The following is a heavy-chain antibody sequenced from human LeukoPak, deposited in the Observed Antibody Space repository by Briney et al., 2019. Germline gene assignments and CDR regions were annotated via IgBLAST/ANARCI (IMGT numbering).Heavy chain of an antibody. Sequence: SETLSLTCTVSGGSISSSSYYWGWIRQPPGKGLEWIGSIYYSGSTYYNPSLKSRVTISVDTSKNQFSLKLSSVTAADTAVYYCARSMVVGATKWVMGAYYYGMDVWGQGTTVTVSS. J-gene: IGHJ6*02. D-gene: IGHD1-26*01. CDR2: IYYSGST. CDR3: ARSMVVGATKWVMGAYYYGMDV. CDR1: GGSISSSSYY. V-gene: IGHV4-39*01.